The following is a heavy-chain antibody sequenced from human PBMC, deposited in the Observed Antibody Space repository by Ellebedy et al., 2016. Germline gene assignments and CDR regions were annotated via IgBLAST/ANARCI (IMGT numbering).Heavy chain of an antibody. CDR2: IHFSGNT. V-gene: IGHV4-59*01. Sequence: GSLRLSXTVSGGSISPYYWNWIRQTPEKRLEWIGFIHFSGNTNYDPSLKGRVTMSVDTSKNQFFLRLTSVTAADTAIYYCTRGDEYVSTRHAHWGQGVLVTVSS. J-gene: IGHJ4*02. CDR1: GGSISPYY. D-gene: IGHD2/OR15-2a*01. CDR3: TRGDEYVSTRHAH.